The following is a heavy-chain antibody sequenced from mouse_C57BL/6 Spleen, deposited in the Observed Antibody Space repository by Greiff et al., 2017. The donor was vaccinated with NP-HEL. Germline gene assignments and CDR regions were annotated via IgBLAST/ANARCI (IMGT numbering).Heavy chain of an antibody. CDR2: IYPGSGST. Sequence: QVQLQQPGAELVKPGASVKMSCKASGYTFTSYWITWVKQRPGQGLEWIGDIYPGSGSTNYNEKFKSKATLTVDTSSSTAYMQRSTLTSEDSAVYYCARDSSGYVPYYWGQGTTLTVSS. V-gene: IGHV1-55*01. J-gene: IGHJ2*01. CDR3: ARDSSGYVPYY. D-gene: IGHD3-2*02. CDR1: GYTFTSYW.